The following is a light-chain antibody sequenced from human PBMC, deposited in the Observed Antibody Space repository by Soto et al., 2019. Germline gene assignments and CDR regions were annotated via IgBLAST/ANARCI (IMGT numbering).Light chain of an antibody. Sequence: QSVLTQPPSASGTPGQRVTISCSGGYSNVRSNTVNWYQQVPGTAPKLLMYNNNERPSGVPDRFSGSKSGSSASLASSGLQSEDEAEYYCATWDDSLGGPVFGGGTKLTVL. V-gene: IGLV1-44*01. CDR2: NNN. CDR1: YSNVRSNT. CDR3: ATWDDSLGGPV. J-gene: IGLJ3*02.